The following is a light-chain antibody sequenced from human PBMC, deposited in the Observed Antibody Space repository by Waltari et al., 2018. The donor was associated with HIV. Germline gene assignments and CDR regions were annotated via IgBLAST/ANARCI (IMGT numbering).Light chain of an antibody. J-gene: IGLJ1*01. CDR1: SIGSKS. V-gene: IGLV3-21*02. CDR3: QVWDSSSEYV. CDR2: DDF. Sequence: SYVLTQPPSVSVAPGQTARIPCGGNSIGSKSVHWYQQKPGTAPVMVVYDDFDRPSGIPELFSGSNSGNTATLTISRVEAGDEADYFCQVWDSSSEYVFGSGTKVTVL.